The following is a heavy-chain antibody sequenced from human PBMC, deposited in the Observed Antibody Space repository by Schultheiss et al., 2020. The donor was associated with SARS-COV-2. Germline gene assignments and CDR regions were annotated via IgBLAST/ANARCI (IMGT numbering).Heavy chain of an antibody. CDR1: GFTFSDYY. D-gene: IGHD2-2*02. J-gene: IGHJ4*02. CDR2: ISGSGGST. Sequence: GGSLRLSCAASGFTFSDYYMSWIRQAPGKGLEWVSVISGSGGSTNYADAVKGRFTISRDNSNYTLFLQMNSLRAEDTAVYYCARGRIGYCSSTSCYTRQGSWYFDYWGQGTLVTVSS. CDR3: ARGRIGYCSSTSCYTRQGSWYFDY. V-gene: IGHV3-23*01.